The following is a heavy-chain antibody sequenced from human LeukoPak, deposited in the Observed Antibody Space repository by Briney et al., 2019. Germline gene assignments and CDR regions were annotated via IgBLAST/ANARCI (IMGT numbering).Heavy chain of an antibody. Sequence: GGSLRLSCAASGFIFSNYSMRWVRQAPGKGLEWVSAIGGSGGSTYYADSVKGRFTISRDNSKNTLYLQMNSLRAEDTAVYYCAKRYYDILTGYYRHDAFDIWGQGTMVTVSS. CDR2: IGGSGGST. V-gene: IGHV3-23*01. J-gene: IGHJ3*02. D-gene: IGHD3-9*01. CDR3: AKRYYDILTGYYRHDAFDI. CDR1: GFIFSNYS.